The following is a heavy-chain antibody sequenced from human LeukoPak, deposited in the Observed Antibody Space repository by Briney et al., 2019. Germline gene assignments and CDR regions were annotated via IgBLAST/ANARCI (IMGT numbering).Heavy chain of an antibody. CDR1: GGSISTYF. D-gene: IGHD1-26*01. V-gene: IGHV4-59*08. CDR3: ARRYSGSYSGHFDY. J-gene: IGHJ4*02. CDR2: IFYSGNT. Sequence: SETLSLTCTVSGGSISTYFWSWIRQPPGKGLEWIGYIFYSGNTNYNPSLKSRVTISVDPSKNQFSLKLSSVTAADTAVYYCARRYSGSYSGHFDYWGQGTLATVSS.